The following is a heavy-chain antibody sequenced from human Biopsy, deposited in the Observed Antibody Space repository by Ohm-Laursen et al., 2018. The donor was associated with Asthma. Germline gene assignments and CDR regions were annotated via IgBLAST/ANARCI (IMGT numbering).Heavy chain of an antibody. D-gene: IGHD1-26*01. J-gene: IGHJ4*02. CDR2: ISYDGSSI. Sequence: SLRLSCSASGFAFRSYAMDWVRQAPGKGLEWVAVISYDGSSIYYADSAKGRFTISRDNSKNTLFLEMNSLRPEDTAVYYCAKELFPGWELRRGPDSWGQGTLVTVSS. CDR3: AKELFPGWELRRGPDS. V-gene: IGHV3-30-3*01. CDR1: GFAFRSYA.